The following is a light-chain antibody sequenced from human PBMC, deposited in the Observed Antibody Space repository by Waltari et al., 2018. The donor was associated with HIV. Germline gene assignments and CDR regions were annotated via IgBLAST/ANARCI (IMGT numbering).Light chain of an antibody. CDR1: YLGDKY. V-gene: IGLV3-1*01. J-gene: IGLJ2*01. Sequence: SHELTQPPSVSVSPGQTASITCSGAYLGDKYASWYQQKPGQSPVLVIYQDDKRPSGIPERFSGSNSGNTVTLTITGTQAMDEADYYCQAWDSSTVLFGGGTKLTVL. CDR2: QDD. CDR3: QAWDSSTVL.